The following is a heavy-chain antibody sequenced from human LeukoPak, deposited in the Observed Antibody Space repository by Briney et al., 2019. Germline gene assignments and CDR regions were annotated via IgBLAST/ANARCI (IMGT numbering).Heavy chain of an antibody. CDR1: GITLSNYG. V-gene: IGHV3-23*01. D-gene: IGHD3-10*01. CDR2: ISDSGGST. CDR3: AKRGIVIRAVIIVGFHKEAYYFDY. Sequence: PGGSLRLSCAVSGITLSNYGMSWVRQAPGKGLEWVAGISDSGGSTNNADSVKGRFTISRDNPKNTLYLQMNSLRAEDTAVYFCAKRGIVIRAVIIVGFHKEAYYFDYWGQGALVTVSS. J-gene: IGHJ4*02.